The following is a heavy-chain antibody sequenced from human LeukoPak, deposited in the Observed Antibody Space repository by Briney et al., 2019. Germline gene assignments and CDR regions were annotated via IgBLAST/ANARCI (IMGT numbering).Heavy chain of an antibody. Sequence: PSETLSLTCTVSGGSISTYNWSWLRQPPGKGPEWIGYIYNNGSPNYNPSLKSRVSMSIDTSKNQFSLRLNSVTAADTAVYYCARNGGSWSFDYWGRGTLVTASS. CDR1: GGSISTYN. J-gene: IGHJ4*02. D-gene: IGHD6-13*01. CDR2: IYNNGSP. CDR3: ARNGGSWSFDY. V-gene: IGHV4-59*08.